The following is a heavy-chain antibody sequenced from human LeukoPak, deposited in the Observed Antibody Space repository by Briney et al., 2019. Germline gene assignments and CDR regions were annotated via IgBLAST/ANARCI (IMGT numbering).Heavy chain of an antibody. CDR1: GFTVSSNY. J-gene: IGHJ6*02. Sequence: PGGSLRLSCAASGFTVSSNYMSWVRQAPGKGLEWVSVIYSGGSTYYADSVKGRFTISRDNAKNSLYLQMNSLRAEDTAVYYCARAQAGSGWYYYYYGMDVWGQGTTVTVSS. V-gene: IGHV3-53*01. CDR2: IYSGGST. D-gene: IGHD6-19*01. CDR3: ARAQAGSGWYYYYYGMDV.